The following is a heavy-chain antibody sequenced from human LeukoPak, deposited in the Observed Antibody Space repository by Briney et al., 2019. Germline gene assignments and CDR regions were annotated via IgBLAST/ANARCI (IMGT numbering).Heavy chain of an antibody. CDR2: IYYSGST. J-gene: IGHJ6*02. CDR1: GGSVSSGSYY. D-gene: IGHD6-13*01. Sequence: KASETLSLTCTVSGGSVSSGSYYWSWIRQPPGKGLEWFGYIYYSGSTNYNPSLKSRVTISVDTSKNQFSLKLSSVTAADTAVYYCASGIAAAGPTLNYYYYSGMDVWGQGTTVTVSS. V-gene: IGHV4-61*01. CDR3: ASGIAAAGPTLNYYYYSGMDV.